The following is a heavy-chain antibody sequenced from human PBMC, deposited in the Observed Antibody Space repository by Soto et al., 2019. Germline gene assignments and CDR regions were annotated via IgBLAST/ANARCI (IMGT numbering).Heavy chain of an antibody. Sequence: PGGSLRLSCAASGFTFRTYAMNWVRQAPGKGLEWVSGISGTGGGTYYAGSVKGRFTISRDNSKNTLYLQMNNLRAEDTAVYYCAKDRTVYYDFWSGPPSLDVWGQGTTVTVSS. V-gene: IGHV3-23*01. J-gene: IGHJ6*02. D-gene: IGHD3-3*01. CDR2: ISGTGGGT. CDR3: AKDRTVYYDFWSGPPSLDV. CDR1: GFTFRTYA.